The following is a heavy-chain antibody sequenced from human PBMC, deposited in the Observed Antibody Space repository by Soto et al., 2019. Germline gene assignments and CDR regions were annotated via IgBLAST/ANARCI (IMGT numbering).Heavy chain of an antibody. CDR3: ATLISRTVTAYDY. Sequence: ASVTVSCKASGGTFSSYGISWVRQAPGQGLEWMGWISAYNGNTNYAQKLQGRVTMTTDTSTSTAYMELRSLRSDDTAVYYCATLISRTVTAYDYWGQGTLVTVSS. J-gene: IGHJ4*02. CDR2: ISAYNGNT. CDR1: GGTFSSYG. D-gene: IGHD4-4*01. V-gene: IGHV1-18*01.